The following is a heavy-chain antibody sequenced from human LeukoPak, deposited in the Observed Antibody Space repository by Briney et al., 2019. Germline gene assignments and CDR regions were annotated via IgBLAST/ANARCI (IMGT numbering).Heavy chain of an antibody. CDR3: ARDSRPSDFWSGYYTSFDY. CDR1: GFIFSSYA. CDR2: ISSNGGSK. V-gene: IGHV3-64*01. D-gene: IGHD3-3*01. Sequence: GGSLRLSCAASGFIFSSYAMHWVRQAPGKGLEYVSGISSNGGSKDYANSVKGRFTISRDNSKNTLYLQMGSLRPEDVAVYYCARDSRPSDFWSGYYTSFDYRGQGILVTVSS. J-gene: IGHJ4*02.